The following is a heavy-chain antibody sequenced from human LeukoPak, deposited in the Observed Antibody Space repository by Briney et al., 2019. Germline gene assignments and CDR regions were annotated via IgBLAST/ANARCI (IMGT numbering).Heavy chain of an antibody. D-gene: IGHD5-18*01. V-gene: IGHV6-1*01. J-gene: IGHJ4*02. Sequence: SQTLSLTCAISGDSVSSNSAAWNWIRQSPSRGLEWLGRTYYRSKWYNDYAVSVKSRITINPDTSKNQFSLQLNPVTPEDTAVYYCARDPMKRGYSYGVFDYWGQGTLVTVSS. CDR3: ARDPMKRGYSYGVFDY. CDR1: GDSVSSNSAA. CDR2: TYYRSKWYN.